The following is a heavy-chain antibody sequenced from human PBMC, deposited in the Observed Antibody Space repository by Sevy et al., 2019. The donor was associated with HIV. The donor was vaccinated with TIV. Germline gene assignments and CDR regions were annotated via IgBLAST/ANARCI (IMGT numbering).Heavy chain of an antibody. CDR2: RYYGGST. V-gene: IGHV4-39*01. CDR1: GGSISGSTNY. D-gene: IGHD2-8*01. J-gene: IGHJ2*01. Sequence: SETLSLTCTVSGGSISGSTNYWGWIRQSPGKGLEWIGSRYYGGSTYLNPSLKSRVTTSVDTSKNQFSLRLNSVTAADTAVYFCVRHLTNYLYWYFDLWGRGALVTVSS. CDR3: VRHLTNYLYWYFDL.